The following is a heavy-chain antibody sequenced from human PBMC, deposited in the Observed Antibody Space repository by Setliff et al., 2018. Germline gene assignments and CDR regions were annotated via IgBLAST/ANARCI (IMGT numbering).Heavy chain of an antibody. D-gene: IGHD6-6*01. CDR3: AKSDKQLVRGGPDY. J-gene: IGHJ4*02. CDR2: INVGGTNT. CDR1: GFTFSSFA. Sequence: PGGSLRLSCAASGFTFSSFAMSWVRQAPGKRLEWVSIINVGGTNTYYRDSVKGRFSISRDNSKNTLYLQMSSLRVEDTAIYYCAKSDKQLVRGGPDYWGQGTLVTVSS. V-gene: IGHV3-23*01.